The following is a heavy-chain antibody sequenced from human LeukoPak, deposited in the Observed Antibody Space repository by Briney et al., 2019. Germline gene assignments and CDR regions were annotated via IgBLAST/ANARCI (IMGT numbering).Heavy chain of an antibody. Sequence: SETLSLTCAVYGGSFSGYYWSWIRQPPGKGLEWIGEINYSGSTNYNPSLKSRVTISVDTSKNQFSLKLSSVTAADTAVYYCASDIVAPGLHFEYWGQGTLVTVSS. V-gene: IGHV4-34*01. CDR3: ASDIVAPGLHFEY. J-gene: IGHJ4*02. CDR1: GGSFSGYY. CDR2: INYSGST. D-gene: IGHD6-13*01.